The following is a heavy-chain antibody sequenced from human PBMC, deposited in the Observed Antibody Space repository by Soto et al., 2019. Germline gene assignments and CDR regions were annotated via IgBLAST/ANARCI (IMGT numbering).Heavy chain of an antibody. CDR1: SGSISSTNW. CDR2: IHHGGGI. CDR3: ARLRTSVLAQSVTPNFDS. V-gene: IGHV4-4*02. D-gene: IGHD5-18*01. Sequence: QIQLQESGPGLVTPSGTVSLTCTVSSGSISSTNWWSWVRQPPGMGLEWIGDIHHGGGINFNSSLERRIRMSADKSKHQFSLKLHSVTAADTAVYFCARLRTSVLAQSVTPNFDSWGQGTLVTVSS. J-gene: IGHJ4*02.